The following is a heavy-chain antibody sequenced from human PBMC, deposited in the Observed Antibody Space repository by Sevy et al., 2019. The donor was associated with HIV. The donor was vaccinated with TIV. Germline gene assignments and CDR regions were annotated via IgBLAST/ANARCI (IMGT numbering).Heavy chain of an antibody. CDR2: ICTSGNT. D-gene: IGHD6-13*01. V-gene: IGHV4-4*07. Sequence: SETLSLTCTVSSGSISSYYWSWIRQPSGKGLEWIGRICTSGNTHYNPSLKSRVTMSVDTSKNQFSLNLSYVTAADTAVYYCAGAAIDTGDFEYWGQGTLVTVSS. CDR3: AGAAIDTGDFEY. J-gene: IGHJ4*02. CDR1: SGSISSYY.